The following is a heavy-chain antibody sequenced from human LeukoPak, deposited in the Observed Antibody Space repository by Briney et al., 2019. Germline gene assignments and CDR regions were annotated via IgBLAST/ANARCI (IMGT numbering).Heavy chain of an antibody. Sequence: GGSLRLSCAASGFIFSNHGMDWVRQAPGKGLEWVSGISPSGDITYYADSVKGRFTISRDNSKNTLYLEVISLTAEDTAVYYCAKDDAWLRFGEWSQGTLVTVSS. V-gene: IGHV3-23*01. D-gene: IGHD3-10*01. CDR1: GFIFSNHG. J-gene: IGHJ4*02. CDR3: AKDDAWLRFGE. CDR2: ISPSGDIT.